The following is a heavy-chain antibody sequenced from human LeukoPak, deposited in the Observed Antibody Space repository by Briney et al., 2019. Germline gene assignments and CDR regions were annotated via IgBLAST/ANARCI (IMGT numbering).Heavy chain of an antibody. CDR1: GFTFSKYW. D-gene: IGHD6-19*01. CDR2: INTDGTVT. V-gene: IGHV3-74*01. J-gene: IGHJ5*02. CDR3: ATNQWLATPPES. Sequence: GGSLRLSCAASGFTFSKYWMLWVRQAPGKGLESVSRINTDGTVTTYADSVKGRFIASRDTADNTMFLQMNSVRDEDTAVYYCATNQWLATPPESWGQGTPVTVSS.